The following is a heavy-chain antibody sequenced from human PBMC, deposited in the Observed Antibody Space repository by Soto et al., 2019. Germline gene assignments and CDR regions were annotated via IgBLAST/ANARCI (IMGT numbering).Heavy chain of an antibody. CDR2: INPNSGGT. J-gene: IGHJ6*02. CDR3: ARVDTYYDFWSGPSNYGMDV. V-gene: IGHV1-2*02. Sequence: ASVKVSCKASGYTFTGYHMHWVRQAPGQGLEWMGWINPNSGGTNYAQKFQGRVTMTRDMSISTAYMELSRLRSDDTAVYYCARVDTYYDFWSGPSNYGMDVWGQGTTVTVSS. D-gene: IGHD3-3*01. CDR1: GYTFTGYH.